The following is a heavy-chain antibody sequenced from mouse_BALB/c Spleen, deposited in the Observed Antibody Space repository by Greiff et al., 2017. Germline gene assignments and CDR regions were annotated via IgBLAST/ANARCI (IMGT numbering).Heavy chain of an antibody. J-gene: IGHJ3*01. CDR1: GYTFTSYW. Sequence: QVQLQQPGAELVRPGASVKLSCKASGYTFTSYWINWVKQRPGQGLEWIGNIYPSDSYTNYNQKFKDKATLTVDKSSSTAYMQLSSPTSEDSAVYYCTRRGGNYEGFAYWGQGTLVTVSA. D-gene: IGHD2-1*01. CDR3: TRRGGNYEGFAY. V-gene: IGHV1-69*02. CDR2: IYPSDSYT.